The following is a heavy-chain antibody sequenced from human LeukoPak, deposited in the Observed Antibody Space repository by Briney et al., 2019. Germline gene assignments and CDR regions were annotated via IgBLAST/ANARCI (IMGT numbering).Heavy chain of an antibody. CDR1: EFTFSSYW. V-gene: IGHV3-7*01. D-gene: IGHD3-10*01. CDR2: IKQDGSEK. CDR3: TRDYSGSRNYYYYYGMHV. J-gene: IGHJ6*02. Sequence: PGGSLRLSCVASEFTFSSYWMNWVRQAPGKGLEWVANIKQDGSEKYYVDSVKGRFTISRDNAKNSLYLQMNSLTAEDMAVYYCTRDYSGSRNYYYYYGMHVWGQGTTVTVSS.